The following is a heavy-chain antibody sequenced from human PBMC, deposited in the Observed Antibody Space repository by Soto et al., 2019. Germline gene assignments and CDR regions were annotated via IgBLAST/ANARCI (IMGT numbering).Heavy chain of an antibody. Sequence: PSETLSLTCTVSGGSSSSSSYYWGWIRQPPGKGLEWIGSIYYSGSTYYNPSLKSRVTISVDTSKNQFSLKLSSVTAADTAVYYCARQRPITIFGVVIGDDFDYWGQGTLVTVSS. J-gene: IGHJ4*02. CDR1: GGSSSSSSYY. CDR2: IYYSGST. D-gene: IGHD3-3*01. V-gene: IGHV4-39*01. CDR3: ARQRPITIFGVVIGDDFDY.